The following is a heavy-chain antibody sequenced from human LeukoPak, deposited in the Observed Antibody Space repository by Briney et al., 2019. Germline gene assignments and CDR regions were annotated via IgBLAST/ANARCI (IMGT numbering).Heavy chain of an antibody. V-gene: IGHV3-23*01. CDR1: VFSFSSNS. Sequence: GGSVTLSCAASVFSFSSNSMGWVRQAPWKGLEWVSDISGSGGSTYYADSVKGRFTISRDNSKNTLYLQMNSLRAEDTAVYYCAKDYLPYYGSGSYYCDWGQGTLVTVSS. CDR3: AKDYLPYYGSGSYYCD. CDR2: ISGSGGST. J-gene: IGHJ4*02. D-gene: IGHD3-10*01.